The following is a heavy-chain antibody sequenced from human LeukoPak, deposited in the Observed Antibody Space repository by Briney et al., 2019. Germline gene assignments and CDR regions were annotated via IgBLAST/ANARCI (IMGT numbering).Heavy chain of an antibody. V-gene: IGHV3-21*01. CDR1: GFTFSSYG. Sequence: GRSLRLSCAASGFTFSSYGMHWVRQAPGKGLEWISSISSSSSYIYYADSVKGRFTISRDNAKNSLYLQMNSLRAEDTAVYYCARDGGVQLDYWGQGTLVTVSS. CDR2: ISSSSSYI. CDR3: ARDGGVQLDY. J-gene: IGHJ4*02. D-gene: IGHD2-8*02.